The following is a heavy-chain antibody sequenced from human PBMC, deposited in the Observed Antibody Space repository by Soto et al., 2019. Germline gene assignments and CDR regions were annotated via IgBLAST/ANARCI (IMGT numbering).Heavy chain of an antibody. CDR2: VSGSSSYI. J-gene: IGHJ3*01. Sequence: PXESLRLTFEGSGFNFRNFNMIWVRQAPGKGLEWVSSVSGSSSYIYYADSVKGRFTVSRDNANNLVFLQMNGLRPEDTAMYYCARDLRGHYGPWGQGTMVTV. CDR3: ARDLRGHYGP. V-gene: IGHV3-21*06. CDR1: GFNFRNFN. D-gene: IGHD4-17*01.